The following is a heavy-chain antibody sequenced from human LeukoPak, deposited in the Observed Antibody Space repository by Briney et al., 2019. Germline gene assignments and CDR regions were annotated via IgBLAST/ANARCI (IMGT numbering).Heavy chain of an antibody. Sequence: SETLSLTCSVSGDSISSFYWSWIRQPPGVGLEWIGYIYNSGSTNYNPSLKSRVTISADTSKNKFSLKLNSVTAADTAVYYCARLPTTVPSWGQGALVTVAS. CDR3: ARLPTTVPS. CDR2: IYNSGST. V-gene: IGHV4-59*01. J-gene: IGHJ5*02. D-gene: IGHD4-17*01. CDR1: GDSISSFY.